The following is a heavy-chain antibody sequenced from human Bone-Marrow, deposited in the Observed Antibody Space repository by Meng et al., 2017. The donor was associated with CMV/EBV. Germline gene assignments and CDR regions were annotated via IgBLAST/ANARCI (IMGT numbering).Heavy chain of an antibody. V-gene: IGHV3-7*01. CDR2: IKPDGSEK. J-gene: IGHJ3*01. D-gene: IGHD3-3*01. CDR1: GFTFSNYW. CDR3: ANWRVEA. Sequence: GESLKISCAASGFTFSNYWLSWVRQAPGKGLEWVASIKPDGSEKYYADSVKGRFTIFRDNGKSSLDLEMNSLRVEDTAVYYCANWRVEAWGQGTMVTVSS.